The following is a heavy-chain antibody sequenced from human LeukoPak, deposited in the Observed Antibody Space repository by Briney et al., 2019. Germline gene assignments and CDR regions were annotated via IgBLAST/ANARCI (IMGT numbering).Heavy chain of an antibody. CDR2: ISGRGDTK. CDR1: GFTFNNNG. CDR3: ARKRLWFGDLYDY. D-gene: IGHD3-10*01. V-gene: IGHV3-23*01. J-gene: IGHJ4*02. Sequence: GGSLRLSCAASGFTFNNNGLTWVRQAPGKGLEWVSGISGRGDTKYYADSVKGRFTISRDNSKNTLYLQMNSLRAEDTAVYYCARKRLWFGDLYDYWGQGTLVTVSS.